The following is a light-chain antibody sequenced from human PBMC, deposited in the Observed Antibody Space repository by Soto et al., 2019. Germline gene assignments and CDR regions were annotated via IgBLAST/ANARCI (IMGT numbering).Light chain of an antibody. CDR3: SSDTSTSPVV. CDR2: EVS. V-gene: IGLV2-14*01. CDR1: SSDVGGYNY. Sequence: QSVLTQPASVSGSPGQSVTISCTGTSSDVGGYNYVSWYQQHPDKAPKLMIYEVSNRPSGVSNRFSGSKSGNTASLTISGLQAEDEADYYCSSDTSTSPVVFGGGTKLTVL. J-gene: IGLJ2*01.